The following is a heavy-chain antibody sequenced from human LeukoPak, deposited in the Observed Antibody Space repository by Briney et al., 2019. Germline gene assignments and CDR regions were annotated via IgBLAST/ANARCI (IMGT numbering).Heavy chain of an antibody. CDR3: AREGGRAVPGRFDQ. V-gene: IGHV3-30*02. CDR2: IQNDGSDK. D-gene: IGHD6-13*01. J-gene: IGHJ4*02. CDR1: GINFRSSG. Sequence: GGSLRLSRAASGINFRSSGMHWVRQAPGKGLEWVTFIQNDGSDKYYAASVKGRFTISRDNSKNTVYLHMASLRADDTALYYCAREGGRAVPGRFDQWGQGTLVTVSS.